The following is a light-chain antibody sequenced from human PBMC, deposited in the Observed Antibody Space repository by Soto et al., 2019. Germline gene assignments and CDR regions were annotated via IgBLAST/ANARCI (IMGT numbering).Light chain of an antibody. CDR2: LGS. CDR3: MQNVQTPPT. V-gene: IGKV2-28*01. Sequence: DIVMTQSPLSLPVTPGEPASISCRSSQSLLHSNGYNYLGWYLQKPGQSPQLLIYLGSNRASGVPDRFSGSGSGTDFTLKISRVEAEDVGVYYCMQNVQTPPTFGQGTKVEIQ. CDR1: QSLLHSNGYNY. J-gene: IGKJ1*01.